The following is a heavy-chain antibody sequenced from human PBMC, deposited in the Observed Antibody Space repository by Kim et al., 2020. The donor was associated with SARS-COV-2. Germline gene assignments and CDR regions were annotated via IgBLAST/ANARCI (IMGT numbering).Heavy chain of an antibody. Sequence: GGSLRLSCAASGFTFSSYWMHWVRQAPGKGLVWVSRINSDGSSTSYADSVKGRFTIPRDNAKNTLYLQMNSLRAEDTAVYYCAREEVATPELWSYYYYYYGMDVWGQGTTVTVSS. CDR3: AREEVATPELWSYYYYYYGMDV. CDR1: GFTFSSYW. J-gene: IGHJ6*02. CDR2: INSDGSST. V-gene: IGHV3-74*01. D-gene: IGHD5-18*01.